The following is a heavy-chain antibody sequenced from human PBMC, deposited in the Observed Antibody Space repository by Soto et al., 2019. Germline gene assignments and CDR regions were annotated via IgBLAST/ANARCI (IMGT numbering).Heavy chain of an antibody. Sequence: LRLSCAASGFTFSSYAMSWVRQAPGKGLEWVSAISGSGGSTYYADSVKGRFTISRDNSKNTLYLQMNSLRAEDTAVYYCAKRRDYYDSSGYYYADKDDYWGQGTLVTVSS. CDR3: AKRRDYYDSSGYYYADKDDY. J-gene: IGHJ4*02. V-gene: IGHV3-23*01. CDR2: ISGSGGST. D-gene: IGHD3-22*01. CDR1: GFTFSSYA.